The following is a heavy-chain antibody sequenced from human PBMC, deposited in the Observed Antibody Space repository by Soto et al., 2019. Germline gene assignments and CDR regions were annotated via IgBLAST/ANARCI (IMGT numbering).Heavy chain of an antibody. D-gene: IGHD2-15*01. CDR2: IYTSGST. CDR1: GGSISSYY. V-gene: IGHV4-4*07. J-gene: IGHJ6*02. Sequence: SETLSLTCTVSGGSISSYYWSWIRQPAGKGLEWIGRIYTSGSTNYNPSLKSRVTMSVDTSKNQFSLKLSSVTAADTAVYYCARDRGYCSGGSCYSGGGMDVWGQGTTVTVS. CDR3: ARDRGYCSGGSCYSGGGMDV.